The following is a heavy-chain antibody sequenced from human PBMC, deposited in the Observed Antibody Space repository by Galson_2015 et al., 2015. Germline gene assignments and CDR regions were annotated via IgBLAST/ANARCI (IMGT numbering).Heavy chain of an antibody. J-gene: IGHJ5*02. D-gene: IGHD3-22*01. CDR2: INYSGST. CDR1: GGSISSGGYY. V-gene: IGHV4-31*03. CDR3: ARDPSGYHWFDP. Sequence: LSLTCTVSGGSISSGGYYWSWIRQHPGKGLEWIGYINYSGSTYFNPSLKSRLTISVDTSKNQFSLELSSVTAADTAVYYCARDPSGYHWFDPWGQGTLVTVSS.